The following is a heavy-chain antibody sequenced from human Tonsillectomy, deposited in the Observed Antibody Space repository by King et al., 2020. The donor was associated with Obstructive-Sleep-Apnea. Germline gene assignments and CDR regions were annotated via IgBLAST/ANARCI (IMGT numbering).Heavy chain of an antibody. J-gene: IGHJ4*02. D-gene: IGHD6-13*01. CDR3: ARDPQQLGGFDY. V-gene: IGHV3-21*01. CDR2: ISSSSSYI. Sequence: VQLVESGGGLVKPGGSLRLSCAASGFTFSSYSMNWVRHSPGKGLDWVSSISSSSSYIYYADSVKGRFTISRDNAKNSLYLQMNSLRAEDTAVYYCARDPQQLGGFDYWGQGTLVTVSS. CDR1: GFTFSSYS.